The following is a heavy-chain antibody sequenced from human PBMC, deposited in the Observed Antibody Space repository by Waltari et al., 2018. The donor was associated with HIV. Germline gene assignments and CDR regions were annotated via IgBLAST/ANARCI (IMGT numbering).Heavy chain of an antibody. CDR2: VYYSGIT. CDR1: GGSVSSISYY. D-gene: IGHD1-1*01. CDR3: ARDQGGRLRTGAAAEFDY. J-gene: IGHJ4*02. V-gene: IGHV4-39*07. Sequence: QLQLQASGPGLVKPSETLSLTCTVSGGSVSSISYYWGWIRQPPGKGLEWIGTVYYSGITYYNPSLMSRVTISVDTSKNQFSLKLTSVTAADTALYYCARDQGGRLRTGAAAEFDYWGQGTLVTVSS.